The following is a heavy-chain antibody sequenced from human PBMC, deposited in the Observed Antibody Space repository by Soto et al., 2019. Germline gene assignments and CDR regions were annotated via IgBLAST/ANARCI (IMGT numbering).Heavy chain of an antibody. CDR3: ARMKVVVAASPQYYGMDV. J-gene: IGHJ6*02. CDR1: GFTFSSYA. D-gene: IGHD2-15*01. Sequence: GGSLRLSCAASGFTFSSYAMRWVRQAPGKGLEWVAVISYDGSNKYYADSVKGRFTISRDNSKNTPYLQMNSLRAEDTAVYYCARMKVVVAASPQYYGMDVWGQGTTVTVS. V-gene: IGHV3-30-3*01. CDR2: ISYDGSNK.